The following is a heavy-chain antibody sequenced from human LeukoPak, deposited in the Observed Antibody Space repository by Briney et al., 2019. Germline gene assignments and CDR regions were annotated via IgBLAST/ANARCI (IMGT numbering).Heavy chain of an antibody. J-gene: IGHJ3*02. D-gene: IGHD5-24*01. Sequence: GGSLRLSCAASGFTFTNYWMSWVRQAPGRGLEWVANIKQDGSVKYYVDSVKGRFTISRDNSKNTLYLQMNSLRAEDTAVYYCARKGREMATIAAFDIWGQGTMVTVSS. CDR3: ARKGREMATIAAFDI. CDR2: IKQDGSVK. CDR1: GFTFTNYW. V-gene: IGHV3-7*03.